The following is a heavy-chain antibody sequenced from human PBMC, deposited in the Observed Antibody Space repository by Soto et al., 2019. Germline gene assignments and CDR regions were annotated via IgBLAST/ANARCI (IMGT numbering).Heavy chain of an antibody. V-gene: IGHV3-33*01. J-gene: IGHJ4*02. Sequence: QVKLVESGGGVVQPGRSLRLSCAASGFTFSNDGMHWVRQAPGKGLEWVAVIWYDGSNKYYADSVKGRFTISRDNSKNTLYLQMNSLRAEGTAVYYGARDYLVVPHRVIDYWGQGTLVTVSS. D-gene: IGHD2-2*01. CDR3: ARDYLVVPHRVIDY. CDR1: GFTFSNDG. CDR2: IWYDGSNK.